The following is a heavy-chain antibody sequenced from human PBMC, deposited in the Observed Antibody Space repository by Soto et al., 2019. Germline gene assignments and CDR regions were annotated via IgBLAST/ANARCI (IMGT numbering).Heavy chain of an antibody. Sequence: SETLSLTCTVSVGSISTYYWSWIRQPPGKGLEGIGYIYYSGSTNYNPSLKSRVTISLDTSKNQLSLKLSSVTAADTAVYYCAGGLRRYGSAGSCYGRNYYGMDVWGQGATGTASS. J-gene: IGHJ6*02. CDR3: AGGLRRYGSAGSCYGRNYYGMDV. V-gene: IGHV4-59*01. D-gene: IGHD2-15*01. CDR1: VGSISTYY. CDR2: IYYSGST.